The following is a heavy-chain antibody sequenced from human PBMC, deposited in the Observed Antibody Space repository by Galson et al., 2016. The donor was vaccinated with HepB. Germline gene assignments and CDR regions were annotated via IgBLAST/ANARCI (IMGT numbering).Heavy chain of an antibody. CDR3: ARDGDYSYYYYYMDV. CDR2: ISSSGYI. D-gene: IGHD4-17*01. Sequence: SLRLSCAASGFTFSRYSMNWVRQAPGKGLEWVSSISSSGYIYYADSVKGRFTISRDNSKNTLYLQMNSLRAEDTAVYYCARDGDYSYYYYYMDVWGEGTTVTVSS. CDR1: GFTFSRYS. J-gene: IGHJ6*03. V-gene: IGHV3-21*01.